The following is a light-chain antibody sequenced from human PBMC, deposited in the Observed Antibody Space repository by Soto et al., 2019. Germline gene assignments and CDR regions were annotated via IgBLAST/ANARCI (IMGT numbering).Light chain of an antibody. CDR1: QSISSY. CDR2: AAS. CDR3: QQSYSTPPT. J-gene: IGKJ2*01. V-gene: IGKV1-39*01. Sequence: DIQMTQSPSSLSASVGDRVTITCRASQSISSYLNWYQQKPGKAPMLLIYAASSLQSGVPSRSSGSGSGTEFTLTISSLQPEDFATYYCQQSYSTPPTFGQGTKLEIK.